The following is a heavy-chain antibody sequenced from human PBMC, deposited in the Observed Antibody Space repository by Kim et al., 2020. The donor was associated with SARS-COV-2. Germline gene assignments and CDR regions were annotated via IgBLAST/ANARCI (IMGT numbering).Heavy chain of an antibody. D-gene: IGHD2-2*01. CDR1: GYTFTSYD. Sequence: ASVKVSCKASGYTFTSYDINWVRQATGQGLEWMGWMNPNSGNTGYAQKFQGRVTMTRNTSISTAYMELSSLRSEDMAVYYCVRGVVPAAILYYYYMDVWGKGTTVTVSS. V-gene: IGHV1-8*01. CDR2: MNPNSGNT. CDR3: VRGVVPAAILYYYYMDV. J-gene: IGHJ6*03.